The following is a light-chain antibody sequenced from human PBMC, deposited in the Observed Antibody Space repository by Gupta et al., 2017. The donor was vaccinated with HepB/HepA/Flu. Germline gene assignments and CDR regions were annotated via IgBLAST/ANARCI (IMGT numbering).Light chain of an antibody. J-gene: IGLJ3*02. CDR1: SSDVGRYNL. Sequence: QSALTQPASVSGSPGQSITIPCTGTSSDVGRYNLVSWSQQHPGKAPKLMIYEVSKRASGVSNRFSGSKSGNTASLTISGLQAEDEADYYCCSYAGSSTFEVFGGGTKLTVL. CDR2: EVS. V-gene: IGLV2-23*02. CDR3: CSYAGSSTFEV.